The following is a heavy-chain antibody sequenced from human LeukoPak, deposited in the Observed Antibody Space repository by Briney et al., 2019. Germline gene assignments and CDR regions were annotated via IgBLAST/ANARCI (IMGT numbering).Heavy chain of an antibody. J-gene: IGHJ4*02. CDR3: ARDREKWELLPYFDY. V-gene: IGHV3-33*01. CDR2: IWYDGSNK. CDR1: GFTFSSYG. D-gene: IGHD1-26*01. Sequence: GGSLRLSCAASGFTFSSYGMHWVRQAPGKGLEWVAVIWYDGSNKYYADSVKGRFTISRDISKNTLYLQMNSLRAEDTAVYYCARDREKWELLPYFDYWGQGTLVTVSS.